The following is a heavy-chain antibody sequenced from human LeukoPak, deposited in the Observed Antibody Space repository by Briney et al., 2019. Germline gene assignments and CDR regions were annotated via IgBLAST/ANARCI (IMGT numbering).Heavy chain of an antibody. V-gene: IGHV3-21*01. CDR2: ISTSRSYI. D-gene: IGHD3-10*01. J-gene: IGHJ6*02. CDR3: ARAPGRVRGVIISPDV. CDR1: GFTFSSYS. Sequence: PGGSLRLSCAASGFTFSSYSMNWVRQAPGKGLEWVSSISTSRSYIYYADSVKGRFTISRDNAKNSLYLQMNSLRAEDTAVYYCARAPGRVRGVIISPDVWGQGTTLTVSS.